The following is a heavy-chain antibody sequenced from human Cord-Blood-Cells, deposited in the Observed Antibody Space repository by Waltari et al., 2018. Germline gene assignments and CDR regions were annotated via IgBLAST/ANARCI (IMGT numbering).Heavy chain of an antibody. J-gene: IGHJ4*02. CDR1: GGSISSSSYY. CDR2: IYYSGST. Sequence: QLQLQESGPGLVKPSETLSLPCTVSGGSISSSSYYWGWIRQPPGKGLEWIGSIYYSGSTYYNPSLKSRVTISVDTSKNQFSLKLSSVTAADTAVYYCATMLYYDILTGYFDYWGQGTLVTVSS. CDR3: ATMLYYDILTGYFDY. D-gene: IGHD3-9*01. V-gene: IGHV4-39*01.